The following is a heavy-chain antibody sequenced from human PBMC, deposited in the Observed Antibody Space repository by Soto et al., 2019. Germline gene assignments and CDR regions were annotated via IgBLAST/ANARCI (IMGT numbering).Heavy chain of an antibody. CDR2: INTDNGKT. CDR1: GYTFTRDS. V-gene: IGHV1-3*04. D-gene: IGHD2-2*01. J-gene: IGHJ4*01. Sequence: QVRLVQSGAEVKKPGASVKISCEASGYTFTRDSLQWVRQAPGQRLEWVGWINTDNGKTGFSHKFQGRVTVVRDTSANMVYMTLNSLTSRDTAVYYCARDFDQGSFDYWGQGTPVTVSS. CDR3: ARDFDQGSFDY.